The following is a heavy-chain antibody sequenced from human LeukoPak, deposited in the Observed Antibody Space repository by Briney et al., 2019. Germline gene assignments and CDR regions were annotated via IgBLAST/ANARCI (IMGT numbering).Heavy chain of an antibody. V-gene: IGHV4-34*01. CDR2: INHSGST. Sequence: PSETLSLTCAVYGGSFSGYYWSWIRQPPGKGLEWIGEINHSGSTSYNPSLKSRVTISVDSSKNQFSLKLSSVTAADTAVYYCARRGPMTGPPPLWGQGTLVTVSS. CDR3: ARRGPMTGPPPL. CDR1: GGSFSGYY. J-gene: IGHJ4*02.